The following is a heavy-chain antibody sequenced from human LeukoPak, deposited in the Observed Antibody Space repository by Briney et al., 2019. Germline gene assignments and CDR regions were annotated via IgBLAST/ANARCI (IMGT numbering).Heavy chain of an antibody. V-gene: IGHV3-53*01. CDR2: IYSADSA. CDR1: GFTVSRNY. J-gene: IGHJ4*02. CDR3: AREVGGGATNYFDY. D-gene: IGHD1-26*01. Sequence: PGGSLRLSCAAFGFTVSRNYMSWVRQAPGKGLEWVSVIYSADSAYYADSVRGRFTISRDNSKNTLYLQMNSLRADDTAVYYCAREVGGGATNYFDYWGQGTLVTVSS.